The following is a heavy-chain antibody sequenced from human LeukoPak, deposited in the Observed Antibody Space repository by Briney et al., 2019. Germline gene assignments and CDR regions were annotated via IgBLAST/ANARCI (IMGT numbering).Heavy chain of an antibody. Sequence: GGSLRLSCAASGFTFSTHDVNWVRQAPGKGPEWVSFINSRSSTIYYADSVKGRFTISRDNAKNSLYLQMNSLRAEDTAVYYCARGVPTGIDYFDYWGQGTLVTVSS. CDR1: GFTFSTHD. D-gene: IGHD1-1*01. CDR2: INSRSSTI. J-gene: IGHJ4*02. V-gene: IGHV3-48*04. CDR3: ARGVPTGIDYFDY.